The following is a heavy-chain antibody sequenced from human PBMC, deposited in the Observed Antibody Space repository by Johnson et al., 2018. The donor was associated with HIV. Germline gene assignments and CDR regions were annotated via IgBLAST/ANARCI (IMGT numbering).Heavy chain of an antibody. V-gene: IGHV3-30-3*02. CDR1: GFTFSSYA. D-gene: IGHD2-15*01. CDR2: ISYDGSNK. Sequence: QVQLVESGGGVVQPGRSLRLSCAASGFTFSSYAMHWVRQAPGKGLEWVAVISYDGSNKYYADSVKGRSTISRDNSKNTLYLQMNSLRAEDTAVYYCAKRGSLDAFDIWGQGTMVTVSS. J-gene: IGHJ3*02. CDR3: AKRGSLDAFDI.